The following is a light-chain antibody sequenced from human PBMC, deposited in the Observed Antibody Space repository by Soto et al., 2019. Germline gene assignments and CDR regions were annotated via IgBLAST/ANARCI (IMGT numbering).Light chain of an antibody. CDR1: QSVSSN. CDR2: AAS. Sequence: EIVMTQSPAILSVSPGERVTLSCRASQSVSSNLAWYQQKPGQAPRLLIYAASTRATGIPARFRGSGSGTEFTLTITSLQSEDFAIYYCQQYNNWPPWTFGQGTKVEIK. CDR3: QQYNNWPPWT. V-gene: IGKV3-15*01. J-gene: IGKJ1*01.